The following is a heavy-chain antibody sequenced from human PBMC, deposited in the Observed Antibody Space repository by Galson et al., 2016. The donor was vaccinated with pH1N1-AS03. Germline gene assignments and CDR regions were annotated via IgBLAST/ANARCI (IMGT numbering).Heavy chain of an antibody. Sequence: ETLSLTCTVSGGSITSSSSYWGWIRQPPGKGLEWIGSIHYRGTTYYNTSLKSRITISVYTSENQFSLRLSSLTAADTAVYYCARHAQDYLWGSYRYYDYWGQGTLVT. CDR3: ARHAQDYLWGSYRYYDY. J-gene: IGHJ4*02. D-gene: IGHD3-16*02. V-gene: IGHV4-39*01. CDR2: IHYRGTT. CDR1: GGSITSSSSY.